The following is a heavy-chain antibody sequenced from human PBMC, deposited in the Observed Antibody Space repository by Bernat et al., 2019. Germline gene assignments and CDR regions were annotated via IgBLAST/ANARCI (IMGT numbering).Heavy chain of an antibody. CDR3: AKNFGGDYARYFDL. Sequence: EVQLMESGGGLVQPGGSLRLSCAASGFTFSSSVLSWVRQAPGKGLEWVSSISGSGGSTYYADSVKGRFTISRDNSKNTLYLQMSTLRAEDTAVYYCAKNFGGDYARYFDLWGRGTLVTVSS. V-gene: IGHV3-23*01. J-gene: IGHJ2*01. CDR1: GFTFSSSV. D-gene: IGHD4-17*01. CDR2: ISGSGGST.